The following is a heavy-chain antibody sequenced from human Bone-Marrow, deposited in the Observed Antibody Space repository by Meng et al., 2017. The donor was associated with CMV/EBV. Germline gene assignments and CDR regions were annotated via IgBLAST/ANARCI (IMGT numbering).Heavy chain of an antibody. CDR3: VREIYTGSGAAMDV. J-gene: IGHJ6*02. V-gene: IGHV3-9*01. CDR1: GFTFDDYA. D-gene: IGHD3-10*01. Sequence: SLKISCAASGFTFDDYAMYWVRQAPGKGLEWVSGISWNSGSIGYADSVKGRFTISRDNAKNSLYLQMDSLRVEDAAVYYCVREIYTGSGAAMDVWGQGTPVTVSS. CDR2: ISWNSGSI.